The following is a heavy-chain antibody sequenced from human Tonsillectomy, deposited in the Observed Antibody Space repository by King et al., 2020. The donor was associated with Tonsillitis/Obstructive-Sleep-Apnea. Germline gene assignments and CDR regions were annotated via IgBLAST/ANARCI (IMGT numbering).Heavy chain of an antibody. V-gene: IGHV3-9*01. CDR2: ISWNSGSI. CDR1: GFTFDDYA. CDR3: AKDGSGGYYFYYYMDV. Sequence: VQLVESGGGLVQPGRSLRLSCAASGFTFDDYAMHWVRQAPGKGLEWVSGISWNSGSIGYADSVKGRFTISRDNAKNSLYLQMNSLRAEDTALYYCAKDGSGGYYFYYYMDVWGKVTTVPGSS. J-gene: IGHJ6*03. D-gene: IGHD2-15*01.